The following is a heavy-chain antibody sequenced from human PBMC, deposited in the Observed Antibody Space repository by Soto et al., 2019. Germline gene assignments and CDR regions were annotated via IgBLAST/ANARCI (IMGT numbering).Heavy chain of an antibody. Sequence: SETLSLTCTFSCGSISSGGYYWSWIRRHPGKGLEWIGYIYYSGSTYYNPSLKSRVTISVDTSKNQFSLRLSSVTAADTAVYYCARSSGPYYYDSSGYYHYWGQGTLVTVSS. J-gene: IGHJ4*02. D-gene: IGHD3-22*01. CDR1: CGSISSGGYY. V-gene: IGHV4-31*03. CDR3: ARSSGPYYYDSSGYYHY. CDR2: IYYSGST.